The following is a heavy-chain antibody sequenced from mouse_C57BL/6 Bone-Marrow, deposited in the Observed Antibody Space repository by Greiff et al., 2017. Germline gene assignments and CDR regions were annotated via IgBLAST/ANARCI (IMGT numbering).Heavy chain of an antibody. Sequence: VQLQQSGAELMKPGASVKLSCKATGYTFTGYWIEWVKQRPGHGLEWIGEILPGSGSTNYNEKFKGKATFTADPSSNTAYMQLSSLTTEDSAIYDCARGGVLCPVYFDYWGQGTTLTVSS. CDR1: GYTFTGYW. D-gene: IGHD1-1*02. V-gene: IGHV1-9*01. CDR2: ILPGSGST. J-gene: IGHJ2*01. CDR3: ARGGVLCPVYFDY.